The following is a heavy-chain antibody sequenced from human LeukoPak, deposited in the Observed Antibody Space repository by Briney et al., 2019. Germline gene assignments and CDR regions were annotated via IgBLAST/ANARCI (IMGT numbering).Heavy chain of an antibody. J-gene: IGHJ4*02. CDR3: AKDHNYYDSSGYYLLSL. CDR2: IRYDGSNK. D-gene: IGHD3-22*01. CDR1: GFIFSSYG. V-gene: IGHV3-30*02. Sequence: PGGSLRLSCAASGFIFSSYGMHWVRQAPGKGLEWVAFIRYDGSNKYYADSVKGRFTISRDNSKNTLYLQMNSLRAEDTAVYYCAKDHNYYDSSGYYLLSLWGQGTLVTVSS.